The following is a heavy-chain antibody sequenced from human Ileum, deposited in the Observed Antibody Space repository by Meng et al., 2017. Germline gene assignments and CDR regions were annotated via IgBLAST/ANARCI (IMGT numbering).Heavy chain of an antibody. Sequence: ASGPDLGAPLETPSRSCTDSGDSVSSKKDGWGRIRQPPWKGLEWIGYGSTNHNPSLKSRVTISVDTSKNQFFLTLNSVTAADTAIYYCARDHWGSLDYWGQGILVTVSS. CDR1: GDSVSSKKDG. CDR2: GST. CDR3: ARDHWGSLDY. V-gene: IGHV4-61*01. D-gene: IGHD7-27*01. J-gene: IGHJ4*02.